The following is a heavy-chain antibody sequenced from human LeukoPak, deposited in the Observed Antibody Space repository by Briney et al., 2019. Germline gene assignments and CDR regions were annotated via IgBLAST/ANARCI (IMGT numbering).Heavy chain of an antibody. Sequence: GGSLRLSCAASGLPLSSYSINWFRQAPGKGLQWVAYISASGSNIYYVDSVMGRFTVSRDNPKSSLFLQMNSPRAEDTAVYYCARVQGTYFDYWGQGALVTVSS. D-gene: IGHD1-1*01. J-gene: IGHJ4*02. CDR3: ARVQGTYFDY. V-gene: IGHV3-48*01. CDR1: GLPLSSYS. CDR2: ISASGSNI.